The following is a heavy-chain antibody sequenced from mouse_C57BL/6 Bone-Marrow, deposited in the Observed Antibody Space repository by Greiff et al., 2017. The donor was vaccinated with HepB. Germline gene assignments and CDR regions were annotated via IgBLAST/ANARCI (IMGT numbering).Heavy chain of an antibody. CDR1: GFSFNTYA. D-gene: IGHD2-4*01. Sequence: EVKLMESGGGLVQPKGSLKLSCAASGFSFNTYAMNWVRQAPGKGLEWVARIRSKSNNYATYYADSVKDRFTISRDDSESMLYLQMNNLKTEDTAMYYCVRQGYYDYLYAMDYWGQGTSVTVSS. J-gene: IGHJ4*01. CDR2: IRSKSNNYAT. CDR3: VRQGYYDYLYAMDY. V-gene: IGHV10-1*01.